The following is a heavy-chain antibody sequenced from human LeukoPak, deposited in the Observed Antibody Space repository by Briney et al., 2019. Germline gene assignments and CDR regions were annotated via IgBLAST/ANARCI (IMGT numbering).Heavy chain of an antibody. CDR3: ARGRTKYCSGGSCYSGSGWFDP. D-gene: IGHD2-15*01. Sequence: SETLSLTCAVYGGSFSGYYWSWIRQPPGKGLVWIGEINHSESTNYNPSLKSRVTISVDTSKNQFSLKLSSVTAADTAVYYCARGRTKYCSGGSCYSGSGWFDPWGQGTLVTVSS. CDR1: GGSFSGYY. J-gene: IGHJ5*02. CDR2: INHSEST. V-gene: IGHV4-34*01.